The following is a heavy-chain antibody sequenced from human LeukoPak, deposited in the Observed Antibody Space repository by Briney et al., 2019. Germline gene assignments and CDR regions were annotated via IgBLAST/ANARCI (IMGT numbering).Heavy chain of an antibody. J-gene: IGHJ5*02. Sequence: SETLSLTCAVYGGSFSGYYWSWIRQPPGKGLEWIGEINHSGSTNYNPSLKSRVTISVDTSKNQFSLKLSSATAADTAVHYCAGRGIAVAGFIDPWGQGTLVTVSS. CDR2: INHSGST. D-gene: IGHD6-19*01. CDR3: AGRGIAVAGFIDP. V-gene: IGHV4-34*01. CDR1: GGSFSGYY.